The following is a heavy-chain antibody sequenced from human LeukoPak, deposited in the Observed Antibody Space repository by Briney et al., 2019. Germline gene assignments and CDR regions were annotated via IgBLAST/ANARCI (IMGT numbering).Heavy chain of an antibody. CDR3: ARVLERTVNTAVLDY. V-gene: IGHV1-46*01. Sequence: GASVKVSCKASGYTFTSYYMHWVRQAPGQGLEWMGIINPSGGSTSYAQKFQGRVTMTRETSTSTVYMELSSLRSEDTAVYYCARVLERTVNTAVLDYWGQGTLVTVSS. CDR2: INPSGGST. CDR1: GYTFTSYY. D-gene: IGHD4-17*01. J-gene: IGHJ4*02.